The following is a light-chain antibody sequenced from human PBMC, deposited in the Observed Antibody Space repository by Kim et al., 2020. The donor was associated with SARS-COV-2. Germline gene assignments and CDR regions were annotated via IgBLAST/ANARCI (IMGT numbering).Light chain of an antibody. CDR1: SSDVGGYSF. Sequence: GQSFTISGTGTSSDVGGYSFVSWYQQHPGKAPKLMIYAVTKRPSGVSNRFSGSKSGNTASLTISGLQAEDEADYYCTSYTSSITWVFGGGTQLTVL. CDR2: AVT. V-gene: IGLV2-14*04. CDR3: TSYTSSITWV. J-gene: IGLJ3*02.